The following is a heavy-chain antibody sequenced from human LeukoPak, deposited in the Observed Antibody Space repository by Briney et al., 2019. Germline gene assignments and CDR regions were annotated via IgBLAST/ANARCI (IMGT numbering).Heavy chain of an antibody. J-gene: IGHJ3*02. CDR2: IYYSGST. Sequence: SETLSLTCTVSGGSISSYYWSWIRQPPGKGLEWIGYIYYSGSTNYNPSLKSRVTISVDTPKNQFSLKLSSVTAADTAVYYCARGVAVAGTSDDAFDIWGQGTMVTVSS. CDR3: ARGVAVAGTSDDAFDI. D-gene: IGHD6-19*01. CDR1: GGSISSYY. V-gene: IGHV4-59*01.